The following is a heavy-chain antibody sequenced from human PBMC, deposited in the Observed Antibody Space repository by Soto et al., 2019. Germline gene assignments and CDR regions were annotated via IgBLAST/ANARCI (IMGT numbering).Heavy chain of an antibody. J-gene: IGHJ6*02. D-gene: IGHD2-15*01. Sequence: GGSLRLSCTVSGFAFNNYGINWVRQAPGKGLEWVSSISKSDYTYYSDSVKGRFIISRDNAKNSLYLQMHSLRDEDTAVYYCAREGWPLLQTGMDVWGQGTTVTVSS. CDR2: ISKSDYT. CDR1: GFAFNNYG. CDR3: AREGWPLLQTGMDV. V-gene: IGHV3-21*06.